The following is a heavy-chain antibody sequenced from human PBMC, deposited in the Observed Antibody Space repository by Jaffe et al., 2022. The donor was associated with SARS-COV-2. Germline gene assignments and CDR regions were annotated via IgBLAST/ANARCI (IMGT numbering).Heavy chain of an antibody. V-gene: IGHV4-61*02. Sequence: QVQLQESGPGLVKPSQTLSLTCTVSGGSISSGSYYWGWIRQPAGKGLEWIGRIHSSGDTNYNPSLKSRLTISADTSKNQFSLMLSSVTAADTAVYYCARGSGTYYNPLDCWGQGTLVTVSS. CDR3: ARGSGTYYNPLDC. D-gene: IGHD3-10*01. CDR2: IHSSGDT. J-gene: IGHJ4*02. CDR1: GGSISSGSYY.